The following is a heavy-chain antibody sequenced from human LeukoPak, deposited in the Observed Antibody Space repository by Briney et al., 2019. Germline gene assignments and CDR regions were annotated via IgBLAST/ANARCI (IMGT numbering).Heavy chain of an antibody. V-gene: IGHV3-49*04. CDR3: TRVVVSVAGTAYFDY. CDR1: GFTFGDYA. CDR2: IRSKAYGGTT. Sequence: GGSLRLSCTASGFTFGDYAMSWVRQAPGKGLEWVGFIRSKAYGGTTEYAASVKGRFTISRDDSKSIAYLQMNSLKTEDTAVYYCTRVVVSVAGTAYFDYWGQGTLVTVSS. D-gene: IGHD6-19*01. J-gene: IGHJ4*02.